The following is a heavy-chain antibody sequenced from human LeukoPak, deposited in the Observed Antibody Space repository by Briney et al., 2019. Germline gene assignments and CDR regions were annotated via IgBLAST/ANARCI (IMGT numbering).Heavy chain of an antibody. CDR1: GGSISGYY. CDR2: IYYSGSN. CDR3: ARHLIAVAGPFDY. V-gene: IGHV4-59*08. J-gene: IGHJ4*02. Sequence: SETLSLTCTVSGGSISGYYWSWVRQPPGKGLEWMGCIYYSGSNNYNPSLKSRVTISVDTSKNQFCLKVSSVTAADTAVYFCARHLIAVAGPFDYWGQGTLVTVSS. D-gene: IGHD6-19*01.